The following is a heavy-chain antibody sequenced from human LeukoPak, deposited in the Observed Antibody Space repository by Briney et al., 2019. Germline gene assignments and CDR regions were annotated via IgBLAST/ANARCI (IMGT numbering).Heavy chain of an antibody. CDR3: ARVTTGGYYNY. D-gene: IGHD3-22*01. J-gene: IGHJ4*02. CDR2: IYTSGST. V-gene: IGHV4-61*02. Sequence: SETLSLTCTVSGGSISSGSYYWSWIRQPAGKGLEWIGRIYTSGSTNYNPSLKSRVTISLYTSENHFSLKLSSVTAADTAVYYCARVTTGGYYNYWGQGTLVTVSS. CDR1: GGSISSGSYY.